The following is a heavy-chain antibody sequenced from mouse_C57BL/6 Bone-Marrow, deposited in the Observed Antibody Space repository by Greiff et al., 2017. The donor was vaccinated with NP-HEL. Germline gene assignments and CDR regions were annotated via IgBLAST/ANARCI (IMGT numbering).Heavy chain of an antibody. J-gene: IGHJ3*01. V-gene: IGHV5-4*01. CDR2: ISDGGSYT. CDR3: AREDDYDGFAY. CDR1: GFTFSSYA. D-gene: IGHD2-4*01. Sequence: DVHLVESGGGLVKPGGSLKLSCAASGFTFSSYAMSWVRRTPEKRLEWVATISDGGSYTYYPDNVKGRFTISRDNAKNNLYLQMSHLKSEDTAMYYCAREDDYDGFAYWGQGTLVTVSA.